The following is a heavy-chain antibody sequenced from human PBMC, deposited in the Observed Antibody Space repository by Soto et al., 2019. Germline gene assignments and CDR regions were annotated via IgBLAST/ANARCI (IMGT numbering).Heavy chain of an antibody. CDR2: ISSSSSTI. CDR1: GFTFNVYE. CDR3: AREGYFWSGLDYCLDV. Sequence: GGSLRLSCEAYGFTFNVYEMNWVRQAAGKGLEWVSYISSSSSTIYYADSVKGRFTISRDNAKNSLYLQMNSLRAEDTAVYCCAREGYFWSGLDYCLDVWGQGTTVTVSS. V-gene: IGHV3-48*03. D-gene: IGHD3-3*01. J-gene: IGHJ6*02.